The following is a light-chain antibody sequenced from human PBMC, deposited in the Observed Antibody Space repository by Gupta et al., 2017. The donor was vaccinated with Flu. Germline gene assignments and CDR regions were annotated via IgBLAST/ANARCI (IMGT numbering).Light chain of an antibody. CDR3: YSTDTSGNHRV. Sequence: SYELTQPPSVSVSPGQTARITCSGDALPKKYAYWYQQKSGQAPVLIIYEDRKRPSGIPERFAGSSSGTMATLTISGAQVEDEADDDCYSTDTSGNHRVFGGGTNLTVL. CDR1: ALPKKY. V-gene: IGLV3-10*01. J-gene: IGLJ3*02. CDR2: EDR.